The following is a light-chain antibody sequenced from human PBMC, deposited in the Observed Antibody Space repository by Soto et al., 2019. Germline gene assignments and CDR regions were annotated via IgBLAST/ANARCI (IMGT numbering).Light chain of an antibody. CDR2: AVS. J-gene: IGLJ2*01. Sequence: QSALTQPASVSGSPGQSITISCTGTSSDVGGYNYVSWYQQHPGKAPKLMIYAVSNRPSGVSNRFSGSKSGNTASLTISGLQDEDEADYYCSSYTSSSTLEFGGGTKLTVL. CDR1: SSDVGGYNY. CDR3: SSYTSSSTLE. V-gene: IGLV2-14*01.